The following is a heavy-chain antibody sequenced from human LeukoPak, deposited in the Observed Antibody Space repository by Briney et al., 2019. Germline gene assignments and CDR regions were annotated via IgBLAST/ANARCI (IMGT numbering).Heavy chain of an antibody. Sequence: ASVKVSCKASGYILTNSVISWVRQAPGQGLEWLGWISAYNGNTNYAQKFQGRLTVTTDTSTTTAYMELRSLRSDDTAVYYCARGDPPNPTVIETSADYWGQGTLVTVSS. V-gene: IGHV1-18*01. D-gene: IGHD4-17*01. CDR1: GYILTNSV. J-gene: IGHJ4*02. CDR2: ISAYNGNT. CDR3: ARGDPPNPTVIETSADY.